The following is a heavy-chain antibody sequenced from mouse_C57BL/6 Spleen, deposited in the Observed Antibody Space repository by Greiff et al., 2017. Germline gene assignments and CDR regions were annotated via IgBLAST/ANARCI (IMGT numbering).Heavy chain of an antibody. V-gene: IGHV1-81*01. CDR1: GYTFTSYG. D-gene: IGHD1-1*01. CDR2: IYPRSGNT. J-gene: IGHJ4*01. Sequence: QVQLQQSGAELARPGASVKLSCKASGYTFTSYGISWVKQRTGQGLEWIGEIYPRSGNTYYNEKFKGKATLTADKSSSTAYMELRSLTSEDSAVYFCARDTTVVATLDYYAMDYWGQGTSVTVSS. CDR3: ARDTTVVATLDYYAMDY.